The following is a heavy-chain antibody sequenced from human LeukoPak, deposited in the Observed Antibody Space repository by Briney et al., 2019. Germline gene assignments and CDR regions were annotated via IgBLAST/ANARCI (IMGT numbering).Heavy chain of an antibody. J-gene: IGHJ4*02. CDR3: ARDTHTYYYDSSGYYY. V-gene: IGHV1-69*13. CDR2: IIPIFGTA. Sequence: ASVKVSCKASGGTFSSYAISWVRQAPGQGLEWMGGIIPIFGTANYAQKFQGRVTITADESTSTAYMELSSLRSEDTAVYYGARDTHTYYYDSSGYYYWGQGTLVTVSS. D-gene: IGHD3-22*01. CDR1: GGTFSSYA.